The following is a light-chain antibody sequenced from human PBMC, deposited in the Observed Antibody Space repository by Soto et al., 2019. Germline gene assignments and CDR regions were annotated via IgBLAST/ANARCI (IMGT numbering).Light chain of an antibody. CDR1: QGISSY. J-gene: IGKJ4*01. CDR3: QQLNSYPLT. CDR2: AAS. V-gene: IGKV1-9*01. Sequence: DIQLTQSPSFLSASVGDRVTITCRASQGISSYLAWYQQKPGKAPKLLIYAASTLQSGVPSRFSGRGSGTEFTLTISSLQPEDIATYYCQQLNSYPLTFCGGTKVEIK.